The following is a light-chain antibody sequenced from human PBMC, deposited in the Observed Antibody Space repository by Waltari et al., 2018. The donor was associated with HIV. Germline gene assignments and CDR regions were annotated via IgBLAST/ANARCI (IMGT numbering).Light chain of an antibody. CDR1: SRPLRGYRF. CDR3: SSYAANNDIL. J-gene: IGLJ3*02. Sequence: QSALTQPPAASGSPRQSLTIPCPPRSRPLRGYRFFSWYQQHPGKAPKLMIYEVSKRPSGVPDRFSGSKSGNTASLTVSGLQAEDEADYFCSSYAANNDILFGGGTKLTVL. CDR2: EVS. V-gene: IGLV2-8*01.